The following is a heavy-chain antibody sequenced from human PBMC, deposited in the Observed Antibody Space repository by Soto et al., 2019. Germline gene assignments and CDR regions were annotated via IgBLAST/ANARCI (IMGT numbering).Heavy chain of an antibody. CDR2: INSDGSST. D-gene: IGHD3-16*02. V-gene: IGHV3-74*01. CDR1: GFTFSSYW. Sequence: GGSLRLSCAASGFTFSSYWMHWVRQAPGKGLVWVSRINSDGSSTSYADSVKGRFTISRDNAKNTLYLQMNSLRAEDTAVYYCVACQLSYDAFDIWGQGTMVTVSS. CDR3: VACQLSYDAFDI. J-gene: IGHJ3*02.